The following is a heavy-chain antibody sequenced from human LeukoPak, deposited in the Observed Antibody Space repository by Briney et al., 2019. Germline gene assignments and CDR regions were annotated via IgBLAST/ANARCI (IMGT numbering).Heavy chain of an antibody. CDR1: GYTXTELS. CDR2: FDPEDGET. CDR3: ATPYCSGGSCYSLDY. Sequence: GASVKVSCKVSGYTXTELSMHGVRQAPGKGLEWMGGFDPEDGETIYAQKFPGRVTMTEDTSTDTAYMELSSLRSDDTAVYYCATPYCSGGSCYSLDYWGQGTLVTVSS. J-gene: IGHJ4*02. D-gene: IGHD2-15*01. V-gene: IGHV1-24*01.